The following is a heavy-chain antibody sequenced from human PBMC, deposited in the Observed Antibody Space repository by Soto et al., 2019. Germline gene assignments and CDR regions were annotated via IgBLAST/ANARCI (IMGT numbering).Heavy chain of an antibody. J-gene: IGHJ2*01. Sequence: SETLSLTCTVSGASINNKDYYWSGIRQTPGKGLEWIGYVYYSGTTDYIPSLKSRLSMSIDKSQIQFTLKLNSVTAADTATYYCARMSYFYDKWYFDLWGRGTLVTVSS. V-gene: IGHV4-30-4*01. CDR2: VYYSGTT. D-gene: IGHD3-22*01. CDR1: GASINNKDYY. CDR3: ARMSYFYDKWYFDL.